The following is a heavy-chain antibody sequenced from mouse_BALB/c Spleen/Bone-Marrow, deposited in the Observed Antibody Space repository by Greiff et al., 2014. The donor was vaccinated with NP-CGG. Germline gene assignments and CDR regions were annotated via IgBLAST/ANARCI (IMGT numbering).Heavy chain of an antibody. V-gene: IGHV5-12-1*01. CDR3: TRHGGYYPYYYAMDY. D-gene: IGHD2-3*01. CDR2: ISRGGGTT. Sequence: DVMLVESGGGLVKPGGSLKLSCAASGFAFSSYDMSWVRQTPEKRLEWVAYISRGGGTTYYSDTVKGRFTISRDNAKNTLYLQMSSLKSEDTAIYYCTRHGGYYPYYYAMDYWGQGTSVTVSS. CDR1: GFAFSSYD. J-gene: IGHJ4*01.